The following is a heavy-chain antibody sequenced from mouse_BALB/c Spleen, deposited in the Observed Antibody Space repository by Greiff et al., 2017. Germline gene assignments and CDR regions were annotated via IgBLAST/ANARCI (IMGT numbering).Heavy chain of an antibody. CDR3: ARPHDGYYVALFAY. D-gene: IGHD2-3*01. Sequence: EVNVVESGGGLVQPGGSRKLSCAASGFTFSSFGMHWVRQAPEKGLEWVAYISSGSSTIYYADTVKGRFTISRDNPKNTLFLQMTSLRSEDTAMYYCARPHDGYYVALFAYWGQGTLVTVSA. CDR1: GFTFSSFG. CDR2: ISSGSSTI. V-gene: IGHV5-17*02. J-gene: IGHJ3*01.